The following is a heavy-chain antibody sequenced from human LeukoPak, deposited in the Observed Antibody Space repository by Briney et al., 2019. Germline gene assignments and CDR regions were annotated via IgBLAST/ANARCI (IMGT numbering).Heavy chain of an antibody. CDR2: ISSSGSTI. Sequence: GGSLRLSCVASGFIFSSYGVHWVRQAPGKGLEWVSYISSSGSTIYYADSVKGRFTISRDNAKNSLYLQMNSLGAEDTAVYYCAAVGATIRKRNRMGAFDIWGQGTMVTVSS. CDR3: AAVGATIRKRNRMGAFDI. V-gene: IGHV3-48*04. D-gene: IGHD1-26*01. CDR1: GFIFSSYG. J-gene: IGHJ3*02.